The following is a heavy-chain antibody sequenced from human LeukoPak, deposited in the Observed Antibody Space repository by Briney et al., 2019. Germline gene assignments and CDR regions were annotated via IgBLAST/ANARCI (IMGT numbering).Heavy chain of an antibody. CDR2: ISAYNGNT. CDR1: GYTFTSYG. V-gene: IGHV1-18*01. Sequence: GASVKVSFKASGYTFTSYGISWVRQAPGQGLEWMGWISAYNGNTNYAQKLQGRVTMTTDTSTSTAYMELRSLRSDDTAVYYCARARIAVAGPYYFDYWGQGTLVTVSS. CDR3: ARARIAVAGPYYFDY. D-gene: IGHD6-19*01. J-gene: IGHJ4*02.